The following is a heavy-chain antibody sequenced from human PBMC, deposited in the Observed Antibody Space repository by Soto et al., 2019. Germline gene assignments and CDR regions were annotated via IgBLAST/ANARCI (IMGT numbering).Heavy chain of an antibody. CDR3: ARGQPRFSDYYMDV. J-gene: IGHJ6*03. Sequence: QVQLVQSGAEVKKPGASVKVSCKASGYTFTSYDINWVRQATGQGLEWMGWMNPNSGKSGYAQKFQGRVTMTRNTSINTAYMELSSLRSEDTAVYYCARGQPRFSDYYMDVWGKGTTVTVSS. CDR1: GYTFTSYD. CDR2: MNPNSGKS. D-gene: IGHD2-2*01. V-gene: IGHV1-8*01.